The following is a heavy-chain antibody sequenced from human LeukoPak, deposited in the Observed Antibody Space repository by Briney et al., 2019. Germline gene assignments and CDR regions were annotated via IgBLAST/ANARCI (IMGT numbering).Heavy chain of an antibody. CDR3: SRGLHDYGDSNYYFDQ. Sequence: QPGRSLRLSCTASGFSFGDDAWSWFRQAPGKGLEFVCFIRKKGYGETTDYAASVRGRFTISRDDAKSIAYLQMNSLEIEDTALYYCSRGLHDYGDSNYYFDQWGRGTQVTVSS. J-gene: IGHJ4*02. D-gene: IGHD4-17*01. V-gene: IGHV3-49*03. CDR2: IRKKGYGETT. CDR1: GFSFGDDA.